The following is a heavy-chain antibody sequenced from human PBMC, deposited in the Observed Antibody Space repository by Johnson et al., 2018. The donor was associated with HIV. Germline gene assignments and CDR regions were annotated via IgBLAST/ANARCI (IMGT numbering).Heavy chain of an antibody. J-gene: IGHJ3*02. V-gene: IGHV3-23*04. Sequence: QLVESGGGLVQPRGSLRLSCSASGFTFSDCAMSWVRQGPGKGLVWVSAITLIGYNTYYPDSVNGRFTISRDNSKNTLYLQMNSLRAEDTAVYHCARVRPPGLLDAIDIWGQGTMVTVSS. CDR3: ARVRPPGLLDAIDI. CDR1: GFTFSDCA. CDR2: ITLIGYNT.